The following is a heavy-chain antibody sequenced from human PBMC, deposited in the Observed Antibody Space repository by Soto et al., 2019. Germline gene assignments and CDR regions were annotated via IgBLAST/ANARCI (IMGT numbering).Heavy chain of an antibody. J-gene: IGHJ3*02. CDR3: ARVKGVFSSDDAFDI. V-gene: IGHV1-3*01. CDR1: GYTFTSYA. D-gene: IGHD6-13*01. CDR2: INAGNGNT. Sequence: ASVKVSCKASGYTFTSYAMHWVRQAPGQRLEWMGWINAGNGNTKYSQKFQGRVTITRDTSASTAYMELSSLRSEDTAVYYCARVKGVFSSDDAFDIWGQGTMVTVSS.